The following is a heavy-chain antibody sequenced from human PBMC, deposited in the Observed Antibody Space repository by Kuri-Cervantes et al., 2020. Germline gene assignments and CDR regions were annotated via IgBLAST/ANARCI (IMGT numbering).Heavy chain of an antibody. CDR2: IYYSGST. J-gene: IGHJ4*02. D-gene: IGHD6-13*01. Sequence: LRLSCTVSGGSISSGGYYWSWIRQHPGKGLEWIGYIYYSGSTYYNPSLKSRVTISVDTSKNQFSLKLSSVTAADTAVYYCARDSRAAAGADYWGQGTLVTVSS. V-gene: IGHV4-31*03. CDR3: ARDSRAAAGADY. CDR1: GGSISSGGYY.